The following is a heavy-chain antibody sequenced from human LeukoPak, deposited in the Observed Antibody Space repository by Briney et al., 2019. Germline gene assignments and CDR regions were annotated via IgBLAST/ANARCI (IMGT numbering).Heavy chain of an antibody. D-gene: IGHD5-12*01. Sequence: PGGSLRLSCAVSGFTFSSSWMHWVRQAPGKGLEWVAVISYDGSNKYYADSVKGRFTVSRDNSKNTLYLQMNSLRAEDTAVYYCARVGGYDSFAFDYWGQGTLVTVSS. CDR1: GFTFSSSW. CDR2: ISYDGSNK. V-gene: IGHV3-30-3*01. J-gene: IGHJ4*02. CDR3: ARVGGYDSFAFDY.